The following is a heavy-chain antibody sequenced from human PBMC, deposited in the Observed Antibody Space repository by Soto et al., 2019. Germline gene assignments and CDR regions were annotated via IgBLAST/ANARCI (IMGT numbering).Heavy chain of an antibody. V-gene: IGHV3-49*04. CDR2: IRSKAYGGTT. Sequence: GGSLRLSCTASGFTFNDYTLSWVRQAPGKGLEWVGFIRSKAYGGTTEYAASVKGRFTISRDDSKSIAYLQMNSLKTEDTAVYYCTAGKLYPSLDFDYWGQGTLVTVSS. D-gene: IGHD2-8*01. CDR1: GFTFNDYT. J-gene: IGHJ4*02. CDR3: TAGKLYPSLDFDY.